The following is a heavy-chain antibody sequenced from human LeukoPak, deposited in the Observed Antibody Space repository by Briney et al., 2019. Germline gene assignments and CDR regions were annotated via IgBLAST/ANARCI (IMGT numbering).Heavy chain of an antibody. J-gene: IGHJ3*01. Sequence: GGSLRLSCAASRFTFSTYSMNWVRQAPGKGLEWLSYISYSSSTIYYADSVKGRFTISRGNAKNSLYLQMNSLRDEDTAVYYCARDSTSNNDAFDLWGQGTMVTVSS. CDR3: ARDSTSNNDAFDL. CDR2: ISYSSSTI. CDR1: RFTFSTYS. V-gene: IGHV3-48*02. D-gene: IGHD2-2*01.